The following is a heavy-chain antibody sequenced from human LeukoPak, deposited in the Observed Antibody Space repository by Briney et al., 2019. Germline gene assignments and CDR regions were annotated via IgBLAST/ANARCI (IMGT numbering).Heavy chain of an antibody. CDR3: ARDLSQHDAFDI. CDR2: ISAYNGNT. J-gene: IGHJ3*02. CDR1: AYTFSSYN. Sequence: GASVKVSCKASAYTFSSYNIHWMRQAPGQGLEWMGWISAYNGNTNYAQKLQGRVTMTTDTSTSTAYMELRSLRSDDTAVYYCARDLSQHDAFDIWGQGTMVTVSS. V-gene: IGHV1-18*04.